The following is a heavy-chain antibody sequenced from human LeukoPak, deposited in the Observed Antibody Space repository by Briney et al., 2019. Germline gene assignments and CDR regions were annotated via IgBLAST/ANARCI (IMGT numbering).Heavy chain of an antibody. Sequence: GGSLRLSCAASGFPLSSYAMSWVRQAPGRGLEWVSATSSSDAGTYYADSVRGRFTISRDNSKNTLYLQMNSLRLEDAAVYFCARAPVTSCRGTYCYPFDYWGQGTQVTVSS. D-gene: IGHD2-21*01. CDR1: GFPLSSYA. CDR3: ARAPVTSCRGTYCYPFDY. J-gene: IGHJ4*02. CDR2: TSSSDAGT. V-gene: IGHV3-23*01.